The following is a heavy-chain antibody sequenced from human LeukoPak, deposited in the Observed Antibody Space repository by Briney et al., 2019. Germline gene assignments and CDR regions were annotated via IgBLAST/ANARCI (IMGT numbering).Heavy chain of an antibody. D-gene: IGHD3-3*01. CDR1: GYTYTGYY. J-gene: IGHJ4*02. CDR3: ARDLSYYDFWSGYLRDY. Sequence: ASVKVSCKASGYTYTGYYMHWVRQAPGQGLEWMGWINPNSGGTNYAQKFQGRVTMTRDTSISTAYMELGRLRSDDTAVYYCARDLSYYDFWSGYLRDYWGQGTLVTVSS. CDR2: INPNSGGT. V-gene: IGHV1-2*02.